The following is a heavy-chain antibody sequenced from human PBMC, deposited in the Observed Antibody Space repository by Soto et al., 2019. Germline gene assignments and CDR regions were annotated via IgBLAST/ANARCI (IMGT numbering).Heavy chain of an antibody. CDR3: ARDAGGYYGSGEIPLPLYWYFDL. J-gene: IGHJ2*01. CDR1: GGSVSGGSYC. D-gene: IGHD3-10*01. Sequence: QVQLQESGPGLVKPSETLSLTCTVSGGSVSGGSYCWSWIRQPPGKGLECIGYVYYSGSTNYNPSLKSRVTISVDTSKNQFSLKLSSVTAADTAVYYCARDAGGYYGSGEIPLPLYWYFDLWGRGTLVTVSS. V-gene: IGHV4-61*01. CDR2: VYYSGST.